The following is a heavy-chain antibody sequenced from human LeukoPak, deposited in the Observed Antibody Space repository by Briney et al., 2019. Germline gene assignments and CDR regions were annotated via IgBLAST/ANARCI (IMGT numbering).Heavy chain of an antibody. Sequence: SETLSLTCAVYGGSLSGYYWSWIRQPPGKGLEWIGEINHSGSTNYNPSLKSRVTISVDTSKNQFSLKLSSVTAADTAVYYCARVGAARRKNYYYYGMDVWGQGTTVTVSS. D-gene: IGHD6-6*01. J-gene: IGHJ6*02. CDR3: ARVGAARRKNYYYYGMDV. CDR2: INHSGST. CDR1: GGSLSGYY. V-gene: IGHV4-34*01.